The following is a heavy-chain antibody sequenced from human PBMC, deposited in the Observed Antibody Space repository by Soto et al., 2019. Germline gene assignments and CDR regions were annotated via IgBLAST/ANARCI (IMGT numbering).Heavy chain of an antibody. Sequence: SVKVSCKASGYTFASYYMHWVRQAPGQGLEWMGIINPSGGSTSYAQKFQGRVTMTRDTSTSTVYMELSSLRSEDTAVYFCARDGVSSGADYWGQGTPVTVSS. V-gene: IGHV1-46*03. CDR2: INPSGGST. CDR1: GYTFASYY. J-gene: IGHJ4*02. CDR3: ARDGVSSGADY. D-gene: IGHD6-19*01.